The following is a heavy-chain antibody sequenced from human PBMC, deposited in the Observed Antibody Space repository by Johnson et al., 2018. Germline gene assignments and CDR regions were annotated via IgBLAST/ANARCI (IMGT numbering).Heavy chain of an antibody. CDR2: ISSRGGII. V-gene: IGHV3-11*01. CDR3: ARQLGYCSSTSCYHAFDI. D-gene: IGHD2-2*01. J-gene: IGHJ3*02. CDR1: GFTFSDYY. Sequence: QVQLVQSGGGLVKPGGSLRLSCAPSGFTFSDYYMSWIRQAPGKGLEWVSYISSRGGIIYYADSVKGRFPISRDNAKNSLYLQMNSLRFEDTALYHCARQLGYCSSTSCYHAFDIWGQGTMVTVSS.